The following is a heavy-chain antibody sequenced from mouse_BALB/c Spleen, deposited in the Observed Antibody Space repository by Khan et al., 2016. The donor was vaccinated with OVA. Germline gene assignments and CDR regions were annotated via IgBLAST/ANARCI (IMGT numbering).Heavy chain of an antibody. CDR1: GFTFSTYA. Sequence: EVMLVESGGGLVKPGGSLKLSCAASGFTFSTYAMSWVRQTPEKRLEWVATISSDGDYTYFPDNVTGRFTISRDNAQHTLCLKMSILRSEHPAMDDCARSPYGNFAYWGQGTLVTVSA. CDR2: ISSDGDYT. D-gene: IGHD2-1*01. J-gene: IGHJ3*01. CDR3: ARSPYGNFAY. V-gene: IGHV5-9-1*01.